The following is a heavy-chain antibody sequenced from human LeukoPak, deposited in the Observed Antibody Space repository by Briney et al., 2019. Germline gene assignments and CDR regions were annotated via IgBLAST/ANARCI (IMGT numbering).Heavy chain of an antibody. CDR2: ISGSGGST. CDR3: AKDFISSGGSKHNPSWFDP. V-gene: IGHV3-23*01. CDR1: GFTFSSYA. D-gene: IGHD2-15*01. Sequence: GGSLRLSCAASGFTFSSYAMSWVRQAPGKGLEWVSAISGSGGSTYYADSVKGRFTISRDNSKNTLYLQMNSLRAEDTAVYYCAKDFISSGGSKHNPSWFDPWGQGTLVTVSS. J-gene: IGHJ5*02.